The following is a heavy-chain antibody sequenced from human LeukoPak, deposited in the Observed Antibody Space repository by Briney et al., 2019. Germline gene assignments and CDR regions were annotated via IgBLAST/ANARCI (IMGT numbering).Heavy chain of an antibody. Sequence: GGSLRLSCAASGFTFSSYSMNWVRQAPGKGLEWVAFIRYDGSNKYYADSVKGRFTISRDSSKNTLYLQMNSLRAEDTAVYYCAKDVNYYDSSGYSLFQHWGQGTLVAVSS. D-gene: IGHD3-22*01. V-gene: IGHV3-30*02. J-gene: IGHJ1*01. CDR3: AKDVNYYDSSGYSLFQH. CDR2: IRYDGSNK. CDR1: GFTFSSYS.